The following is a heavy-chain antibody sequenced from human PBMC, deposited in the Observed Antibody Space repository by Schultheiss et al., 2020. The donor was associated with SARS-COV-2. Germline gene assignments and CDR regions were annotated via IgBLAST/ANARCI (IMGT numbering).Heavy chain of an antibody. Sequence: SETLSLTCTVSGGSISSSSYYWGWIRQPPGKGLEWIGSIYYSGSTNYNPSLKSRVTISVDTSKNQFSLKLSSVTAADTAVYYCAREEDTAMDSYYYYYMDVWGKGTTVTVSS. D-gene: IGHD5-18*01. CDR3: AREEDTAMDSYYYYYMDV. J-gene: IGHJ6*03. CDR1: GGSISSSSYY. V-gene: IGHV4-39*02. CDR2: IYYSGST.